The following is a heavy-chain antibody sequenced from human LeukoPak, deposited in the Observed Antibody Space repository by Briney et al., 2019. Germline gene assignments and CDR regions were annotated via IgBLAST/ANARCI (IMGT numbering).Heavy chain of an antibody. CDR2: IGPNNDNT. CDR3: ARDRDIVVVVAAPDAFDI. Sequence: ASVKVSCKASGYTFSSYGLSWVRQAPGQGLEWMGWIGPNNDNTNYAQNLQGRVTMTTDTSTSTAYMELRSLRSDDTAVYYCARDRDIVVVVAAPDAFDIWGQGTMVTVSS. D-gene: IGHD2-15*01. CDR1: GYTFSSYG. J-gene: IGHJ3*02. V-gene: IGHV1-18*01.